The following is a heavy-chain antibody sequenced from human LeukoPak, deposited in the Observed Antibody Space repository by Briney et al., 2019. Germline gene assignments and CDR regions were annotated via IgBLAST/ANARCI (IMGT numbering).Heavy chain of an antibody. Sequence: PGGSLRLSCAASGFTFSSYDMNWVRQAPGKGLEWVSYINTISSTKYYADSVKGRLTISRGNAKNSLSLQMNSLRDEDTAVYYCARGKIGYYYGDYDGYWGQGTLVTVSS. CDR2: INTISSTK. CDR3: ARGKIGYYYGDYDGY. D-gene: IGHD4-17*01. J-gene: IGHJ4*02. V-gene: IGHV3-48*02. CDR1: GFTFSSYD.